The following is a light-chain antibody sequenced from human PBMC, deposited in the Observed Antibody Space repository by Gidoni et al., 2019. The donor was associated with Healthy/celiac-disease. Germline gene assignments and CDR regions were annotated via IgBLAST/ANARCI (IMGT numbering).Light chain of an antibody. CDR3: QQYNNWPPPWT. CDR2: GAS. CDR1: QSVSSN. J-gene: IGKJ2*02. V-gene: IGKV3-15*01. Sequence: EIVMTQSPATLSVSPGERATLSCRASQSVSSNLACYQQKPGQAPRLLIYGASTRATGSPARFSGSGSGTEFTLTISSLQSEDFAVYYCQQYNNWPPPWTFGQGTKLEIK.